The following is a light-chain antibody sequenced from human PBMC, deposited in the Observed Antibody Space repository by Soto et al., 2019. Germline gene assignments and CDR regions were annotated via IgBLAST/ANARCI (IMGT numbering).Light chain of an antibody. J-gene: IGKJ1*01. CDR2: GAS. V-gene: IGKV3-15*01. CDR3: QQYNNWPRT. Sequence: EIVMTQSPATLSVSPGERATLSCTASQSVSSNLAWYQQKPGQAPRLLIYGASTRATGIPARLSGSGSGTVFTLTISGMQSEDFAVYYCQQYNNWPRTFGQGTKVEIK. CDR1: QSVSSN.